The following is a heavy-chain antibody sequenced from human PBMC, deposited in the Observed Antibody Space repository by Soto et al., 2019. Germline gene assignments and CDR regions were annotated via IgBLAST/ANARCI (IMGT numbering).Heavy chain of an antibody. CDR2: ISSSGGTI. CDR3: ARVQKGIVVLISYYFDY. Sequence: LRLSCAGSGFTFSSYEMNWVRQAPGKGLEWISYISSSGGTIYYADSVKGRFTISRDNAKNSLSLQMNSLRAEDTAVYYCARVQKGIVVLISYYFDYWGQGTPVTVSS. D-gene: IGHD3-22*01. J-gene: IGHJ4*02. V-gene: IGHV3-48*03. CDR1: GFTFSSYE.